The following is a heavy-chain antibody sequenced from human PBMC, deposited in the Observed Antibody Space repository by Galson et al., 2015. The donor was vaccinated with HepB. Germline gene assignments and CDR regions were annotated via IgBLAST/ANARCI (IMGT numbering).Heavy chain of an antibody. Sequence: SLRLSCAASGFTFSSYAMHWVRQAPGKGLEWVAVISYDGSNKYYADSVKGRFTISRDNSKNTLYLQMNSLRAEDTAVYYCARDLWSGYYYYMDVWGKGTTVTVSS. CDR3: ARDLWSGYYYYMDV. J-gene: IGHJ6*03. D-gene: IGHD3-3*01. CDR2: ISYDGSNK. CDR1: GFTFSSYA. V-gene: IGHV3-30-3*01.